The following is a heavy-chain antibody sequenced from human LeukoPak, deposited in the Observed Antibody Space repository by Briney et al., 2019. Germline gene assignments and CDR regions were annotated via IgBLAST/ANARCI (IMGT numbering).Heavy chain of an antibody. CDR2: INHSGST. CDR1: GGSFSGYY. V-gene: IGHV4-34*01. D-gene: IGHD6-13*01. CDR3: ARRVAAAGKKRYFDL. Sequence: SETLSLTCAVYGGSFSGYYWSWIRQPPGKGLEWIGEINHSGSTYYNPSLKSRVTISVDTSKNQFSLKLSSVTAADTAVYYCARRVAAAGKKRYFDLWGRGTLVTVSS. J-gene: IGHJ2*01.